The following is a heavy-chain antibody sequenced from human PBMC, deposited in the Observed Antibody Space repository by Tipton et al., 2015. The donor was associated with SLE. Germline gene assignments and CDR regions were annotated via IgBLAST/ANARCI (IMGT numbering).Heavy chain of an antibody. V-gene: IGHV4-61*01. CDR1: GGSVSSGSYY. D-gene: IGHD4-17*01. J-gene: IGHJ3*02. Sequence: TLSLTCTVSGGSVSSGSYYWSWIWQPPGKGLEWIGYIYYSGSTNYNPSLKSRVTISVDTSKNQFSLKLSSVTAADTAVHYCATHDYGDYGAWAFEIWGQGTMVTASS. CDR3: ATHDYGDYGAWAFEI. CDR2: IYYSGST.